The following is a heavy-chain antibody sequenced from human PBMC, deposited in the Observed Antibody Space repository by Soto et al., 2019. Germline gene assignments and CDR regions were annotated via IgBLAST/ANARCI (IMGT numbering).Heavy chain of an antibody. CDR1: GFTFSSYA. V-gene: IGHV3-23*01. J-gene: IGHJ4*02. CDR3: AKDWDGEQWPPYYFDY. CDR2: ISGSGGST. D-gene: IGHD6-19*01. Sequence: EVQLLESGGGLVQPGGSLRLSCAASGFTFSSYAMSWVRQAPGKELEWVSAISGSGGSTYYADSVKGRFTISRDNSKNTLYLQMNSLRAEDTAVYYCAKDWDGEQWPPYYFDYWGQGTLVTVSS.